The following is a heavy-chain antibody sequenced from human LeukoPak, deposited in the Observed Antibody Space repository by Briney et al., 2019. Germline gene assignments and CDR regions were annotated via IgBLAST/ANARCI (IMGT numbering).Heavy chain of an antibody. CDR1: AGSIGSSSYY. CDR2: IYYSGST. D-gene: IGHD3-22*01. Sequence: PSETLSLTCNVSAGSIGSSSYYWGWIRQPPGKGLEWIGSIYYSGSTYYNPSLKSRVTISVDTSKNQFSLKLSSVTAADTAVYYCARDSMDYYDSSGYYSDYWGQGTLVTVSS. CDR3: ARDSMDYYDSSGYYSDY. J-gene: IGHJ4*02. V-gene: IGHV4-39*07.